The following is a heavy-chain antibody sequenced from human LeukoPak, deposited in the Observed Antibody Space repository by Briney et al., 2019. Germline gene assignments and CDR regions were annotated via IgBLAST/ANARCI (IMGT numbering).Heavy chain of an antibody. J-gene: IGHJ4*02. Sequence: SETLSLTCAVSGGSISSGGYSWSWIRQPPGKGLEWIGYIYHSGSTYYNPSLKSRVTISVDRSKNQFSLKLSSVTAADTAVYYCARKYSNVWSYDFWGQGTPVTVSS. CDR1: GGSISSGGYS. CDR2: IYHSGST. CDR3: ARKYSNVWSYDF. D-gene: IGHD5-18*01. V-gene: IGHV4-30-2*01.